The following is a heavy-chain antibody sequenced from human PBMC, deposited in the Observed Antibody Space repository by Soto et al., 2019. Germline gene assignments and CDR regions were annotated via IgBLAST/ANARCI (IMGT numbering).Heavy chain of an antibody. D-gene: IGHD3-22*01. CDR3: ARVFFRLFAFDI. J-gene: IGHJ3*02. CDR2: ISAYNGNT. Sequence: QVQLVQSGGEVKKPGASVKVSCKASGYTFTTYGISWVRQAPGQGLEWMGWISAYNGNTSYAQKLQGRVTMTTDTSTSTAYLELRSLRSDDTAVYYCARVFFRLFAFDIWGLGTMVTVSS. V-gene: IGHV1-18*01. CDR1: GYTFTTYG.